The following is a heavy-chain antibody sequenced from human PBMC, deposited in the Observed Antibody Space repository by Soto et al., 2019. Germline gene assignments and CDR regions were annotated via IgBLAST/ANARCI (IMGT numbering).Heavy chain of an antibody. D-gene: IGHD4-17*01. V-gene: IGHV1-69*01. Sequence: QVQLVQSAAEVKKPGASVKVSCKASGYNFSDYYIHWVRQAPGQGLEWMGGIIPIFGTANYAQKFQGRVTITADESTSTAYMELSSLRSEDTAVYYCARGASDYGGNSVDFDYWGQGTLVTVSS. CDR3: ARGASDYGGNSVDFDY. CDR2: IIPIFGTA. CDR1: GYNFSDYY. J-gene: IGHJ4*02.